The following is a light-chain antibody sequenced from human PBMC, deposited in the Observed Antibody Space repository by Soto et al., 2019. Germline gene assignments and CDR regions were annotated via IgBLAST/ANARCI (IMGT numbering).Light chain of an antibody. CDR2: EVS. V-gene: IGLV2-11*01. CDR1: SNDVGGYNF. Sequence: QSVLTQPRSVSGSPGQSVIISCTGTSNDVGGYNFVSWYQQLPGKAPKLMISEVSNRPSGVSNRFSGSKSANTASLTISGLQADDEGDYYCYSYAGSFTWVFGGGTKLTVL. J-gene: IGLJ2*01. CDR3: YSYAGSFTWV.